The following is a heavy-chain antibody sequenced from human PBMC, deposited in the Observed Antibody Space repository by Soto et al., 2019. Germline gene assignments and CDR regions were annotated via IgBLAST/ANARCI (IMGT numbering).Heavy chain of an antibody. CDR1: GFTVSSNY. D-gene: IGHD3-10*01. CDR3: SGSYYNSYSFHFDY. J-gene: IGHJ4*02. Sequence: GGSLRLSCAASGFTVSSNYMSWVRQAPGKGLEWVSVISSGGGTYYADSVKGRFTISRDNSKNTLLLQMNSLRAEDTAVYFCSGSYYNSYSFHFDYWGQGTLVTVSS. CDR2: ISSGGGT. V-gene: IGHV3-53*01.